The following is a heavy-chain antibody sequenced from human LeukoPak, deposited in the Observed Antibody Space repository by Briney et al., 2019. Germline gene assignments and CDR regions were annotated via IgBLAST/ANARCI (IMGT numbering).Heavy chain of an antibody. V-gene: IGHV4-4*07. Sequence: SETLSLTCAVYGGSFSGYYWSWIRQPAGKGLEWIGRIYTSGSTNYNPSLKSRVTVSVDTSKNQFSLKLSSVTAADTAVYYCARDLPDSSGYYYFDYWGQGTLVTVSS. J-gene: IGHJ4*02. CDR3: ARDLPDSSGYYYFDY. D-gene: IGHD3-22*01. CDR2: IYTSGST. CDR1: GGSFSGYY.